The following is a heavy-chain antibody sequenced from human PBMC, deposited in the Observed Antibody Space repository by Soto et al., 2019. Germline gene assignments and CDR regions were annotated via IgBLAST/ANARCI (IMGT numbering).Heavy chain of an antibody. J-gene: IGHJ6*02. CDR3: AKDGRITIFGVVITGGMDV. CDR1: GFTFSSYA. V-gene: IGHV3-23*01. D-gene: IGHD3-3*01. Sequence: GGSLRLSCAASGFTFSSYAMGWVRQAPGKGLEWVSAISGSGGSTYYADSVKGRFTISRDNSKNTLYLQMNSLRAEDTAVYYCAKDGRITIFGVVITGGMDVWGQGTTVTVSS. CDR2: ISGSGGST.